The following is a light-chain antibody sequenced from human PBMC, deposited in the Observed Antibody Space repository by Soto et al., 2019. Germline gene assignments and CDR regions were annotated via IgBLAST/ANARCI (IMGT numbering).Light chain of an antibody. Sequence: QSGLTQPASGSGSPGQSITISCTGTSSDVGGYNYVSWYQQHPGKAPKLMIYDVSNRPSGVSNRFSGSKSGNTASLTISGLQADDEADYYCSSYTSSSTVVFGGGTKLTVL. V-gene: IGLV2-14*01. J-gene: IGLJ2*01. CDR3: SSYTSSSTVV. CDR1: SSDVGGYNY. CDR2: DVS.